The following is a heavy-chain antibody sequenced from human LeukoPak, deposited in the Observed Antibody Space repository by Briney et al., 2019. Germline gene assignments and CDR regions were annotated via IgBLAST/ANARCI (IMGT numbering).Heavy chain of an antibody. CDR3: ATDSGDYGWGTNWFDP. CDR2: IIPIFGTA. V-gene: IGHV1-69*05. J-gene: IGHJ5*02. Sequence: SVKVSCKASGGTFSSYAISWVRQAPGQGLEWMGRIIPIFGTANYAQKFQGRVTITTDESTSTAYMELSSLRSEDTAVYYCATDSGDYGWGTNWFDPWGQGTLVTVSS. CDR1: GGTFSSYA. D-gene: IGHD4-17*01.